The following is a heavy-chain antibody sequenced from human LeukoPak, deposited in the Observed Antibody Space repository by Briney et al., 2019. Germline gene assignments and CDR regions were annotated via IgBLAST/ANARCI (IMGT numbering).Heavy chain of an antibody. CDR3: ATARGQWLVKPDY. CDR2: IRYDGSNK. D-gene: IGHD6-19*01. CDR1: GFTFSSYG. V-gene: IGHV3-30*02. J-gene: IGHJ4*02. Sequence: GGSLRLSCAASGFTFSSYGMHWVRQAPGKGLEWVAFIRYDGSNKYYADSVKGRFTISRDNSKSTLYLQMNSLRAEDTAVYYCATARGQWLVKPDYWGQGTLVTVSS.